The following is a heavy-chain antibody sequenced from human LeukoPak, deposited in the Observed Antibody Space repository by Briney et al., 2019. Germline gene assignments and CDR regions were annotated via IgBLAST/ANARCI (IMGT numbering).Heavy chain of an antibody. J-gene: IGHJ4*02. CDR2: IYYSGST. CDR3: ARASYGDLYFDY. D-gene: IGHD4-17*01. CDR1: GGSISSSSYY. V-gene: IGHV4-39*01. Sequence: SETLSLTCTVSGGSISSSSYYWGWIRQPPGKGLEWIGSIYYSGSTYYNPSLKSRVTISVDTSKNQFSLKLSSVTAADTAVYYCARASYGDLYFDYWGQGILVTVSS.